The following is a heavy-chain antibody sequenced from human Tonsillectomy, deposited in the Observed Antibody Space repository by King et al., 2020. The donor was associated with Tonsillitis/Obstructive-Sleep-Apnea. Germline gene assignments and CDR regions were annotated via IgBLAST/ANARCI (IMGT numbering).Heavy chain of an antibody. CDR2: ISYDGSEI. D-gene: IGHD5-24*01. V-gene: IGHV3-30*18. Sequence: VQLVESGGGVVQPGRSLRLSCAASGFAFSNYGMHWVRQAPGKGLEWVTVISYDGSEINYADSVKGRFTISRDNSKKTLYLQMNSLRAEDTAVYYCAKDAGWLQLRAHVDYWGQGNLVTVSS. J-gene: IGHJ4*02. CDR1: GFAFSNYG. CDR3: AKDAGWLQLRAHVDY.